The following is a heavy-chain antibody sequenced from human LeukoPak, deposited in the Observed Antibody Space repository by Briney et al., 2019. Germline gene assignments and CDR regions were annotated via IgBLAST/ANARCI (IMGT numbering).Heavy chain of an antibody. J-gene: IGHJ3*02. V-gene: IGHV5-51*01. Sequence: GESLKISCRGSGYDFTTYWIGWVRQMPGKGLEWMGIIYPGDSDIRYSPSFQGQVTISADKSISTAYLQWGSLKASDIAMYYCARPYGSGHDAFDIWGQGTMVTVSS. CDR1: GYDFTTYW. CDR3: ARPYGSGHDAFDI. CDR2: IYPGDSDI. D-gene: IGHD3-10*01.